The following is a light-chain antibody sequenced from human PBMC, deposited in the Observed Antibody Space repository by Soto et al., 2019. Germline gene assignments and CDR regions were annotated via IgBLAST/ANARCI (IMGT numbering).Light chain of an antibody. CDR3: TAWDESLNGVV. CDR2: SSN. Sequence: QSVLTQPPSASGTPGQRVTISCSGSSSNIGSNSVNWYQQLPGTAPKLLMYSSNQRPSGVPDRFSGSKSGTSASLAISGLQCEVVAVYYCTAWDESLNGVVSGGGTKLTVL. J-gene: IGLJ2*01. V-gene: IGLV1-44*01. CDR1: SSNIGSNS.